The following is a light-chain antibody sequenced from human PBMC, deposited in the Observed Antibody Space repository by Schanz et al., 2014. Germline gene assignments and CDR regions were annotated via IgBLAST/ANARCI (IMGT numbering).Light chain of an antibody. CDR3: QQTNTFPLT. Sequence: DIQMTQSPSNLSASVGDRVTITCRASQSLGSWLAWYQQKPGKAPKLLIHAASSLQSGVPSRISGSGSGTDFTLTISALQPEDFAIYYCQQTNTFPLTFGGGTKVEIK. CDR2: AAS. J-gene: IGKJ4*01. CDR1: QSLGSW. V-gene: IGKV1-12*01.